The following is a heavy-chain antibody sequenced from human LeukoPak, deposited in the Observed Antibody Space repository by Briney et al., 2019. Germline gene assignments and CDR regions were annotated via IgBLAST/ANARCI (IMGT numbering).Heavy chain of an antibody. Sequence: GGSLRLSCAASGFTFSSYSMNWVRQAPGKGLEWVSSISSSSSYIYYADSVKGRFTISRDNAKNSLYLQMNSLRAEDTAVYYCARGDYDISTGLYYFDYWGQGTLVTVSS. CDR1: GFTFSSYS. D-gene: IGHD3-9*01. CDR2: ISSSSSYI. CDR3: ARGDYDISTGLYYFDY. V-gene: IGHV3-21*01. J-gene: IGHJ4*02.